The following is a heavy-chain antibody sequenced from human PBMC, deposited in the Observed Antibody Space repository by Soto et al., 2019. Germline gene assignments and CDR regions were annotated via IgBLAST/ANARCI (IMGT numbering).Heavy chain of an antibody. Sequence: QVQLQESGPGLVKPSATLSLTCAISGDSIRNSHWSWIRQPAGRGLEWIGRVYTSGDTNYNPSLESRVSMSVDTSNNRLSLKVTSVTAADTAIYDCVRDKGMADLWGQGTLVAVSS. V-gene: IGHV4-4*07. D-gene: IGHD6-13*01. CDR1: GDSIRNSH. J-gene: IGHJ5*02. CDR2: VYTSGDT. CDR3: VRDKGMADL.